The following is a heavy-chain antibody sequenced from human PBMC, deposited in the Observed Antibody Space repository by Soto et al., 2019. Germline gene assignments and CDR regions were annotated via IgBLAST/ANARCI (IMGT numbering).Heavy chain of an antibody. V-gene: IGHV3-73*01. D-gene: IGHD6-13*01. J-gene: IGHJ4*02. Sequence: GSLRLSCAASGFTFSGSAMHWVRQASGKGLEWVGRIRSKANSYATAYAASVKGRFTISRDDSKNTAYLQMNSLKTEDTAVYYCTSSSSWPYYFDYWGQGTLVTVSS. CDR1: GFTFSGSA. CDR2: IRSKANSYAT. CDR3: TSSSSWPYYFDY.